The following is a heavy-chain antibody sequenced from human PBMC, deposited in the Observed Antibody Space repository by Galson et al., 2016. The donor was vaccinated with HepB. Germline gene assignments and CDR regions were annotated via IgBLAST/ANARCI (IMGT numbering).Heavy chain of an antibody. D-gene: IGHD3-10*01. J-gene: IGHJ6*02. CDR2: VFWDDNE. CDR1: GFSLNTGGVN. V-gene: IGHV2-5*02. CDR3: AHGLYGSPQFYYFGLDT. Sequence: PALVKPTQTLTLTCTFSGFSLNTGGVNLGWVRQPPGKALEWLALVFWDDNEHYNPSLKSRLSITKDTSNSRVVLTMTNMDPMDTATYFCAHGLYGSPQFYYFGLDTRGQGATVIVSS.